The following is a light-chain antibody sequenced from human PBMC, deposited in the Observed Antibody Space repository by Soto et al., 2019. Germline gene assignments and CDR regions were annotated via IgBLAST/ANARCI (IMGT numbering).Light chain of an antibody. CDR3: QKYNSAPFT. Sequence: DIQLTQSPSPLSASVGDRVTITCRASQGISSCLAWYQQKPGQVPELLTHAPSTLPSGIPSRFSGSGSGTDFTLTISSLEPEDVAAYYCQKYNSAPFTFGPGTKVDIK. CDR2: APS. J-gene: IGKJ3*01. CDR1: QGISSC. V-gene: IGKV1-27*01.